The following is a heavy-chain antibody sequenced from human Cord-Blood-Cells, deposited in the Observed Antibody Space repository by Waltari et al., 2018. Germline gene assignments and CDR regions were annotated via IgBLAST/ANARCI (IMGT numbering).Heavy chain of an antibody. CDR1: GGSISSYY. V-gene: IGHV4-59*01. Sequence: KPSETLSLTCTVAGGSISSYYWSWIRQPPGKGLEWIGDIYYSGCTNYNPSLKSRVTISVDTSKNQFSLKLSSVTAADTAVYYCASTSGYCSSTSCYVDAFDIWGQGTMVTVSS. CDR3: ASTSGYCSSTSCYVDAFDI. CDR2: IYYSGCT. J-gene: IGHJ3*02. D-gene: IGHD2-2*01.